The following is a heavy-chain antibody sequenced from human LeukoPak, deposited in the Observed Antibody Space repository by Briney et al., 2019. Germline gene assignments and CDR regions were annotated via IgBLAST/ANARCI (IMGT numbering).Heavy chain of an antibody. CDR2: IFGTA. Sequence: IFGTANYAQKFQGRVTITTDESTSTAYMELSSLRSEDTAVYYCARGPTRITIFGVVSWFDPWGQGTLVTVSS. J-gene: IGHJ5*02. V-gene: IGHV1-69*05. CDR3: ARGPTRITIFGVVSWFDP. D-gene: IGHD3-3*01.